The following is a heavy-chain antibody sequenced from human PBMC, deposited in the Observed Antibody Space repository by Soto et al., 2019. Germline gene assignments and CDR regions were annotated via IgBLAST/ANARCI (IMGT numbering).Heavy chain of an antibody. D-gene: IGHD1-26*01. CDR3: ARDPIEGIVGATDNWFDP. J-gene: IGHJ5*02. CDR2: IIPIFGTA. Sequence: SVKVACKGSGGTFSSYAISWVRQAPGQGLEWMGGIIPIFGTANYAQKFQGRVTITADESTSTAYMELSSLRSEDTAVYYCARDPIEGIVGATDNWFDPWGQGTLVTVSS. V-gene: IGHV1-69*13. CDR1: GGTFSSYA.